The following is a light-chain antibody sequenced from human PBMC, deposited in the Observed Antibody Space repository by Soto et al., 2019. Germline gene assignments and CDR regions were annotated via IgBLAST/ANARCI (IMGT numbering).Light chain of an antibody. Sequence: EIVMTQSPATLSVSPGERATLSCRASQSVSSNLAWYQQKPGQAPRLLIYGASTRATGIPARFSGSGSGTEFTLTISSLQSEDFAVYYCQQYNNWPTWTFGQGTKVES. CDR1: QSVSSN. CDR2: GAS. V-gene: IGKV3-15*01. CDR3: QQYNNWPTWT. J-gene: IGKJ1*01.